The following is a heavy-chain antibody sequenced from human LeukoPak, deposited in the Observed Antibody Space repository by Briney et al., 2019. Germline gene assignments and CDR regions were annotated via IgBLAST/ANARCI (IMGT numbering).Heavy chain of an antibody. CDR2: INPNSGGT. CDR3: ARDAISGWPNLPSDY. Sequence: ASVKVSCKASGYIFTDYYMHWVRQAPGQGLEWMGWINPNSGGTNYAQKFQDRVTMTRDTSISTAYMELNRLRSDDTAVYYCARDAISGWPNLPSDYWGQGTLVTVSS. J-gene: IGHJ4*02. CDR1: GYIFTDYY. D-gene: IGHD6-19*01. V-gene: IGHV1-2*02.